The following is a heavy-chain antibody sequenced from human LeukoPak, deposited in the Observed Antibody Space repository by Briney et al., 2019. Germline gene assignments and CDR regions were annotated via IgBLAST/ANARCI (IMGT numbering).Heavy chain of an antibody. D-gene: IGHD3-22*01. Sequence: SETLSLTCTVSGYSISRGYYWGWIRQPPGKGLEWSGSIYHSGSTYYNPSLKSRFNISVDTSKNQFSLKLSSVTAADTAVYYCAREEVITTPYFDYWGKGTLVTVSS. V-gene: IGHV4-38-2*02. CDR2: IYHSGST. J-gene: IGHJ4*02. CDR3: AREEVITTPYFDY. CDR1: GYSISRGYY.